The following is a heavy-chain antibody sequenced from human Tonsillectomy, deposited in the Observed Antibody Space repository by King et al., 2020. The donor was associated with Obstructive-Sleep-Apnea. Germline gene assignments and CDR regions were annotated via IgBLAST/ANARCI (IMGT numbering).Heavy chain of an antibody. Sequence: VQLVESGGGLVQPGRSLRLSCAASGFTFDDYAMHWVRLAPGKGLEWGSGISWNSGSIGYADSVKGRFTISRDNAKNSLYLQMNSLRAEDTALYYCAKDKRTSGILYFYGVDVWGQGTTVTVSS. V-gene: IGHV3-9*01. J-gene: IGHJ6*02. D-gene: IGHD3-10*01. CDR2: ISWNSGSI. CDR1: GFTFDDYA. CDR3: AKDKRTSGILYFYGVDV.